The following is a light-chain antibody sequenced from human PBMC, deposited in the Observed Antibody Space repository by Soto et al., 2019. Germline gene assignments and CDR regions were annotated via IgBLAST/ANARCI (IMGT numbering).Light chain of an antibody. V-gene: IGKV3-15*01. J-gene: IGKJ4*01. CDR3: QQYYRWPLT. Sequence: EIVMTQSPATLSVSPGERATLSCRASQSVSSNLAWYQQKPGQAPRLLIYGASTRATNVPARFSASGSGTEFTLTISSLQSEDFVVYYCQQYYRWPLTFGGGTKVEIK. CDR1: QSVSSN. CDR2: GAS.